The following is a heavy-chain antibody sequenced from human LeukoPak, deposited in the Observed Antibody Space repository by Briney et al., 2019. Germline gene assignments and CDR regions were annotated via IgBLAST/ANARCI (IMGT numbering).Heavy chain of an antibody. J-gene: IGHJ4*02. V-gene: IGHV3-11*01. CDR1: GFTFSDYY. Sequence: PGGSLRLSCAASGFTFSDYYMTYIRQAPGKGLEWLSYISSTGASMYYADSVKGRFTISRDNGKNSLSLQMNSLRAEDTAVHYCARVLSSGYSPFDYWGQGILVTVSS. D-gene: IGHD3-22*01. CDR2: ISSTGASM. CDR3: ARVLSSGYSPFDY.